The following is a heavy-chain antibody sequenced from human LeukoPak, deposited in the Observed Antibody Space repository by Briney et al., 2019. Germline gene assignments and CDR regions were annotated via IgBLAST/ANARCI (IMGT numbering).Heavy chain of an antibody. D-gene: IGHD3-10*01. V-gene: IGHV3-74*01. CDR3: ARETYYGSDYYFDY. J-gene: IGHJ4*02. CDR1: GFTFSSYW. CDR2: INNHGSST. Sequence: GGSPRLSCAASGFTFSSYWMHWVRQAPGKGLVWVSRINNHGSSTTYADSVKGRFTISRDNAKNTLYLQMNSLRAEDTAVYYCARETYYGSDYYFDYWGQGTLVTVSS.